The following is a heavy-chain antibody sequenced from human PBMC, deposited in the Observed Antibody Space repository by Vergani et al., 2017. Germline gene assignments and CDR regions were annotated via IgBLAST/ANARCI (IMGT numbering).Heavy chain of an antibody. CDR2: IWYDGSNK. CDR3: ARGAYSSGREAYAFDI. V-gene: IGHV3-33*01. CDR1: GFTFSSYG. J-gene: IGHJ3*02. Sequence: QVQLVESGGGVVQPGRSLRLSCAASGFTFSSYGMHWVRQAPGKGLEWVAVIWYDGSNKYYADSVKGRFTISRDNSKNTLYLQMNSLRAEDTAVYYCARGAYSSGREAYAFDIWGQGTMVTVSS. D-gene: IGHD6-19*01.